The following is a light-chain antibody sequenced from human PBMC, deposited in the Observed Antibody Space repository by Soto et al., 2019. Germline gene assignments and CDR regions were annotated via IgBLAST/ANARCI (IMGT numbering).Light chain of an antibody. CDR3: QQWIRWT. CDR1: ESVGTN. CDR2: GAS. Sequence: EIVMTQSPDTLSVSPDDRATLSCRASESVGTNVAWFQQRPGQAPRLLIYGASTRVAGIPARFSGSGSETEFTLTISSLQSEDFAIYHCQQWIRWTFGQGTRLELK. V-gene: IGKV3-15*01. J-gene: IGKJ1*01.